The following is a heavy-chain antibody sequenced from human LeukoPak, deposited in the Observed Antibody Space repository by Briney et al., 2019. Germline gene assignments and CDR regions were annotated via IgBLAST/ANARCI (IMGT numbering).Heavy chain of an antibody. J-gene: IGHJ4*02. V-gene: IGHV3-23*01. CDR2: ISGSGGST. D-gene: IGHD3-22*01. CDR1: GFTFSSYA. Sequence: SGGSLRLSCAASGFTFSSYAMSWVRQAPGKGLEWVSAISGSGGSTYYADSVKGRFTISRDNSKNTLYLQMNSLRAEDTAVYYCAKFPDRGYYDNSGPIGDDYYFDYWGQGTLVTVSS. CDR3: AKFPDRGYYDNSGPIGDDYYFDY.